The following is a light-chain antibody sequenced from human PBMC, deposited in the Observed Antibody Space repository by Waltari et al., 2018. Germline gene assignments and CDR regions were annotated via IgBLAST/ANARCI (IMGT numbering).Light chain of an antibody. J-gene: IGKJ1*01. CDR1: QSVSRA. Sequence: IVLTHSPDTLSLSRGERATLSCRASQSVSRALAWYQQKPGQAPRLLIYGASTRATGIPDRFSGSGSGTDFSLTISRLEPDDFAVYYCQHYLRLPVTFGQGTTVEI. CDR3: QHYLRLPVT. CDR2: GAS. V-gene: IGKV3-20*01.